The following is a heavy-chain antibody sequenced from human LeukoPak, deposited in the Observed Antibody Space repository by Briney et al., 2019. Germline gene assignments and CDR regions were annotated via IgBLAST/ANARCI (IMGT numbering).Heavy chain of an antibody. V-gene: IGHV4-31*03. Sequence: SETLSLTCTVSGGSISSGGSYWSWIRQHPRKGLEWIGFIYYSGSTYYNPSLKSRVTFSVDTTKNQFSLKLSSVNAADTAVYYCARAVYDYIWGSYRFDYWGQGTLVTASS. J-gene: IGHJ4*02. D-gene: IGHD3-16*02. CDR1: GGSISSGGSY. CDR2: IYYSGST. CDR3: ARAVYDYIWGSYRFDY.